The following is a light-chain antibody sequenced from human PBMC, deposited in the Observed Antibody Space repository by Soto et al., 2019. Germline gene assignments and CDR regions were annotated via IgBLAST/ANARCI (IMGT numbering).Light chain of an antibody. V-gene: IGKV1-33*01. J-gene: IGKJ3*01. CDR3: QQYDNLPPFT. Sequence: DIQMTQSPSSLSASVGDRVTITCQASQDISNYLNWYQQKPGKAPKLLIYDASNLKTGVPSRFSGSGSGTDFTFTISRLQPEDIATYYCQQYDNLPPFTFGPGTKVDIK. CDR2: DAS. CDR1: QDISNY.